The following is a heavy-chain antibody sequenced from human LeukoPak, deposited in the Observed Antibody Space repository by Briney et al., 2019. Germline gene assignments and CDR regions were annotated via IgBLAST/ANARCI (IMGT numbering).Heavy chain of an antibody. D-gene: IGHD3-10*01. V-gene: IGHV3-30*03. J-gene: IGHJ4*02. CDR1: GFAFSNYG. CDR2: ISFDGTNK. Sequence: GRSLRLSCAASGFAFSNYGMHWVRQAPGQGLEWVAVISFDGTNKYYADSLKGRFTISRDNSKNTVYMQMKSLRPEDTAVYYCARDGGSATIVRGIIIMSVGDFWGQGALVTVST. CDR3: ARDGGSATIVRGIIIMSVGDF.